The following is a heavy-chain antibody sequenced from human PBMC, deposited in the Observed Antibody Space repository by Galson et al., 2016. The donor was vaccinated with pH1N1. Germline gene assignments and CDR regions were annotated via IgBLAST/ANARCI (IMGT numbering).Heavy chain of an antibody. Sequence: LRLSCAAPGFTFSNWHMDWVRQAPGEGLERISFITYTSGTTYYADSVKGRFIVSRDNARNSLYLEMNSLRVEDTAVYYCARPGNYDGDRRGAFDLWGQGTMVTVSP. CDR2: ITYTSGTT. CDR3: ARPGNYDGDRRGAFDL. V-gene: IGHV3-48*04. J-gene: IGHJ3*01. D-gene: IGHD4-23*01. CDR1: GFTFSNWH.